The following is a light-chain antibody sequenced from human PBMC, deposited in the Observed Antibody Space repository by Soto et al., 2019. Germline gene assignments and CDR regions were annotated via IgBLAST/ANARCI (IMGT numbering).Light chain of an antibody. CDR1: SSDDGGYNY. V-gene: IGLV2-8*01. CDR2: EAT. CDR3: CSYAGSNNLKV. J-gene: IGLJ1*01. Sequence: QSALTQPPSASGSPGQSVTISCTGTSSDDGGYNYVSWYQQHPGKAPKLLIYEATKRPSGVPDRFSGSKSGNTASLTVSGLQAEDEADYYCCSYAGSNNLKVFGTGTKVTVL.